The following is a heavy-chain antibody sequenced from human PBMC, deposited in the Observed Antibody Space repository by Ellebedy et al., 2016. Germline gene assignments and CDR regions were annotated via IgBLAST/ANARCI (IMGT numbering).Heavy chain of an antibody. CDR2: ISYDGSNK. D-gene: IGHD4-17*01. CDR3: AKDPTVTTLPDY. Sequence: GGSLRLXCAASGFTFSSYGMHWVRQAPGKGLEWVAVISYDGSNKYYADSVKGRFTISRDNSKNTLYLQMNSLRAEDTAVYYCAKDPTVTTLPDYWGQGTLVTVSS. J-gene: IGHJ4*02. V-gene: IGHV3-30*18. CDR1: GFTFSSYG.